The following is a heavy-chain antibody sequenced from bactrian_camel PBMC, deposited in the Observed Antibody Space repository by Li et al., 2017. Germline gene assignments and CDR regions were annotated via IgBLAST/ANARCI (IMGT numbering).Heavy chain of an antibody. V-gene: IGHV3S35*01. J-gene: IGHJ4*01. CDR1: GLTFTGYA. D-gene: IGHD6*01. CDR2: INSGGGTE. Sequence: VQLVESGGGSVQAGGSLTLSCTVSGLTFTGYAMGWFRQAPGKGLEWVSGINSGGGTEWYSDTVKGRFTISRDNTKNTVYLQMNSLRSEDTALYHCATTPPQSGTTLFEYWGQGTQVTVS. CDR3: ATTPPQSGTTLFEY.